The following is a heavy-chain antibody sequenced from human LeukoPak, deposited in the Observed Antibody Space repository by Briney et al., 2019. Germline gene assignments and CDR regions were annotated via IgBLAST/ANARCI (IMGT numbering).Heavy chain of an antibody. Sequence: PGGSLRLSCAASGFTFSSYAMHWVRQAPGKGLEWVAVISYDGNNKYYADSVKGRFTISRDNSKNTLYLQMNSLGTEDTAVYYCAREGRRWLQLTFDYWGQGTLVTVSS. CDR3: AREGRRWLQLTFDY. J-gene: IGHJ4*02. CDR1: GFTFSSYA. CDR2: ISYDGNNK. V-gene: IGHV3-30-3*01. D-gene: IGHD5-24*01.